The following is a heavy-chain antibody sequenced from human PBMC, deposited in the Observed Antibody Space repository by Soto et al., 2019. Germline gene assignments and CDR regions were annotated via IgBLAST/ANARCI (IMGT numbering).Heavy chain of an antibody. CDR1: GFSLSTVGVG. J-gene: IGHJ5*02. CDR2: IYWNGDK. D-gene: IGHD3-16*02. V-gene: IGHV2-5*01. Sequence: QITLKESGPTLVKPTQTLTLTCTFSGFSLSTVGVGVGWIRQPPGKALQWLALIYWNGDKYYSPSLTNRLTITKDTSKNQVVLTMNDMDPVDAGTFFCAHKGQIVGDWFDPWGQGTLVTVSS. CDR3: AHKGQIVGDWFDP.